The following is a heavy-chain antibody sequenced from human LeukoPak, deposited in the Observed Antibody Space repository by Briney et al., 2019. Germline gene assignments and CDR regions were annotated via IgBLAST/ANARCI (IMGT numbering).Heavy chain of an antibody. J-gene: IGHJ6*03. Sequence: GGSLRLSCAASGFTFSDYYMSWVRQAPGKGLEWVANIKQDGSEKYYVDSVKGRFTISRDNAKNSLYLQMNSLRAEDTAVYYCARDSGGNYYYYMDVWGKGTTVTISS. CDR2: IKQDGSEK. V-gene: IGHV3-7*01. CDR3: ARDSGGNYYYYMDV. CDR1: GFTFSDYY. D-gene: IGHD3-10*01.